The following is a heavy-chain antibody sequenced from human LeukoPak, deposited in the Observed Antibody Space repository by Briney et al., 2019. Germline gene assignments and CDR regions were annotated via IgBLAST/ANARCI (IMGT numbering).Heavy chain of an antibody. CDR2: IYSGGST. V-gene: IGHV3-53*04. CDR3: ARDLGGSFDY. CDR1: GFTVSSNY. Sequence: GSLRLSCAASGFTVSSNYMGWVRQAPGKGLEWVSVIYSGGSTYYADSVKGRFTISRHNSKNTLYLQMNSLRAEDTAVYYCARDLGGSFDYWGQGTLVTVSS. D-gene: IGHD3-10*01. J-gene: IGHJ4*02.